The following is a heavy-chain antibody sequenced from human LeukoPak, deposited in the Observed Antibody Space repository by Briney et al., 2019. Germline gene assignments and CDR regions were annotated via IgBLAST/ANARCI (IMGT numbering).Heavy chain of an antibody. CDR1: GFSVSSNY. CDR2: IYSGGST. CDR3: ARDHGSSGYRRDY. Sequence: GGSLRLSCAAAGFSVSSNYMSWVRQAPGKGLEWVSVIYSGGSTYYADSVKGRFTISRDNSKNTLYLQMNSLRAEDTAVYYCARDHGSSGYRRDYWGQGTLVTVSS. V-gene: IGHV3-53*01. D-gene: IGHD3-22*01. J-gene: IGHJ4*02.